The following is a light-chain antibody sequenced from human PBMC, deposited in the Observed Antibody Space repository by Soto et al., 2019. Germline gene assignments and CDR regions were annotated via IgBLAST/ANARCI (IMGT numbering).Light chain of an antibody. V-gene: IGLV2-11*01. CDR3: CSYAGRYTYVV. J-gene: IGLJ2*01. Sequence: QSVLTQPRSVSGSPGQSVTISCTGTSSDVGAYNYVSWYQQHPDKAPKLMIYDVSQRPSGVPYRFSASKSGYTASLTISGLQAEDEADYYCCSYAGRYTYVVLGGGTKLTVL. CDR1: SSDVGAYNY. CDR2: DVS.